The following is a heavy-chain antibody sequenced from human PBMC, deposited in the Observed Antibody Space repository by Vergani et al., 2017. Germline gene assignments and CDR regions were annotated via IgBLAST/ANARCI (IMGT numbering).Heavy chain of an antibody. V-gene: IGHV4-39*01. Sequence: QLQLQESGPGLVKPSETLSLTCTVPGGPISSSSYYWGWIRQPPGKGLEWIGSIYYSGSTYHNPSIKSRVTIPVDTSKNQFSLKLSSVTAADTAVYYCARRPWSYYDAFDIWGQGTMVTVSS. CDR3: ARRPWSYYDAFDI. D-gene: IGHD1-26*01. J-gene: IGHJ3*02. CDR2: IYYSGST. CDR1: GGPISSSSYY.